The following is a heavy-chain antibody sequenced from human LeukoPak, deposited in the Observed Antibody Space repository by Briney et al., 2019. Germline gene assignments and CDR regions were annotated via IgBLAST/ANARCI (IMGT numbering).Heavy chain of an antibody. Sequence: SETLSLTCTVSGGSISRYYWSWIRQVPGQGLEWIGYIYYSGSTNYNPSLKSRVTISVDTSKNQFSLKLSSVTAADTAVYYCARGLFGSYYEGLYWFDPWGQGTLVTVSS. V-gene: IGHV4-59*01. J-gene: IGHJ5*02. CDR1: GGSISRYY. CDR2: IYYSGST. D-gene: IGHD1-26*01. CDR3: ARGLFGSYYEGLYWFDP.